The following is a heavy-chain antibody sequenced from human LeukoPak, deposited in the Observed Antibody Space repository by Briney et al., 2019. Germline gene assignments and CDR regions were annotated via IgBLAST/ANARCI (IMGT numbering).Heavy chain of an antibody. CDR3: ASDSSGYYYAPERNWYFDL. Sequence: ASVKVSCKASGGTFSSYAISWVRQAPGQGLEWMGGIIPILGTANYAQKFQGRVTITADESTSTAYMELSSLRSEDTAVYYCASDSSGYYYAPERNWYFDLWGRGTLVTVSS. CDR1: GGTFSSYA. D-gene: IGHD3-22*01. V-gene: IGHV1-69*13. J-gene: IGHJ2*01. CDR2: IIPILGTA.